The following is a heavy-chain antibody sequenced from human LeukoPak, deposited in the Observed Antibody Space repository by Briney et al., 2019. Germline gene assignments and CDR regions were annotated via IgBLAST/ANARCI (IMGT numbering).Heavy chain of an antibody. J-gene: IGHJ4*02. CDR2: IIPILGIA. CDR1: GGTFSSYA. Sequence: SVKVSCKASGGTFSSYAISWVRQAPGQGLEWMGRIIPILGIANYAQKFQGRVTITADKSTSTAYMELSSLRSEDTAVYYCAKNGYSSGWGTVLLSVFWGQGALVTVSS. D-gene: IGHD6-19*01. V-gene: IGHV1-69*04. CDR3: AKNGYSSGWGTVLLSVF.